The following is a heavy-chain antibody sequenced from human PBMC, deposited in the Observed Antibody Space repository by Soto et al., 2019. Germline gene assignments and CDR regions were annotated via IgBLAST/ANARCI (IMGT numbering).Heavy chain of an antibody. D-gene: IGHD4-17*01. J-gene: IGHJ5*02. CDR2: MNPNSGNT. Sequence: ASVKVSCKASGYTFTSYDINWVRQATGQGLEWMGWMNPNSGNTGYAQKFQGRVTMTRNTSISTAYMELSSLRSEDTAVYYCARGPDSGDYVWFDPWGQGTLVTVSS. V-gene: IGHV1-8*01. CDR1: GYTFTSYD. CDR3: ARGPDSGDYVWFDP.